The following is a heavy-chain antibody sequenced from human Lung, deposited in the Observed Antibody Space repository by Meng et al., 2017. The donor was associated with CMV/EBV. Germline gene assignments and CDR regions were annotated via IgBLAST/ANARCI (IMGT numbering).Heavy chain of an antibody. CDR1: GGSISSTSDY. Sequence: GSLRLXCSVSGGSISSTSDYWGWIRQPPGKGLEWIGSIYYSGTTYYNPSLKSRVSISVDTSKNQFSLNLSSVTAADTAVYYCARHLSPYYDSSGYYFDSXGQGXLVTVSS. CDR3: ARHLSPYYDSSGYYFDS. J-gene: IGHJ4*02. D-gene: IGHD3-22*01. CDR2: IYYSGTT. V-gene: IGHV4-39*01.